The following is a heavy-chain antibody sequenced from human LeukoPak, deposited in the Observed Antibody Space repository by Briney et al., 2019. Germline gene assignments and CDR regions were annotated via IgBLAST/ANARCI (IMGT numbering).Heavy chain of an antibody. J-gene: IGHJ5*02. V-gene: IGHV3-21*01. CDR2: IDSTSTYI. CDR1: GFSSSAHT. D-gene: IGHD6-19*01. Sequence: GRSLRLSCEGSGFSSSAHTMNWVRQAPGKGLEWVSSIDSTSTYIYYADSMKGRFSISRDNAKNSLYLQMSSLRAEDTAVYYCAREGQGAWYWFDLWGQGTLVTVSS. CDR3: AREGQGAWYWFDL.